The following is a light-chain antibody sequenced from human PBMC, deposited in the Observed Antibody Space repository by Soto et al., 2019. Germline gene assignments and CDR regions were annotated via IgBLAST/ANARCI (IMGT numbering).Light chain of an antibody. V-gene: IGKV3-15*01. CDR2: GAS. Sequence: EIVMTQSPATLSVSPGERATLSCRASQSVSSNLAWYQQKPGQAPRLLIYGASTRATGIPARFSGSGSGTEFTLTISSLQPDDFATYYCQQYNSHSPWTFGQGTKVDI. CDR1: QSVSSN. J-gene: IGKJ1*01. CDR3: QQYNSHSPWT.